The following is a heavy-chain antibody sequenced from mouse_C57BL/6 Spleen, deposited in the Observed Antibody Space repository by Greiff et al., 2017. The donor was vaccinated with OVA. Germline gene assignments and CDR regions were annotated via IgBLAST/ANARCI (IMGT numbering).Heavy chain of an antibody. V-gene: IGHV1-72*01. Sequence: QVQLKQSGAELVKPGASVKLSCKASGYTFTSYWMHWVKQRPGRGLEWIGRIEPNSGGTKYNEKFKSKATLTVDKPSSTAYMQLSSLTSEDSAVYYCARYGKGAMDYWGQGTSVTVSS. J-gene: IGHJ4*01. CDR3: ARYGKGAMDY. D-gene: IGHD2-1*01. CDR2: IEPNSGGT. CDR1: GYTFTSYW.